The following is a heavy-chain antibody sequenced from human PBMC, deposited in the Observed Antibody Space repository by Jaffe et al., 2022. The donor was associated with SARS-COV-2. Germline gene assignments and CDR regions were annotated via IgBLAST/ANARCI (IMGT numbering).Heavy chain of an antibody. J-gene: IGHJ4*02. V-gene: IGHV3-74*01. D-gene: IGHD3-10*01. CDR1: GFTFSSYW. Sequence: EVQLVESGGGLVQPGGSLRLSCAASGFTFSSYWMYWVRQTPEKGLVWVSRINNDGGSTSYADSVKGRFTISRDNAKNTLYLQMNSLRAEDTAVYYCVRKYMAADYWGQGTLVTVSS. CDR2: INNDGGST. CDR3: VRKYMAADY.